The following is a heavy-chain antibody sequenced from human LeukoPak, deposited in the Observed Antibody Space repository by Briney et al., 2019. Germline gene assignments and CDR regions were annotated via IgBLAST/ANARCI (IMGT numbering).Heavy chain of an antibody. J-gene: IGHJ4*02. CDR3: AKSDDIVVVPAALGY. D-gene: IGHD2-2*01. CDR1: GFTFSSYA. CDR2: ISGSGSST. V-gene: IGHV3-23*01. Sequence: GGSLRLSCAASGFTFSSYAMSWVRQAPGKGLEWVSAISGSGSSTYYADSVKGRFTISRDNSKNTLYLQMNSLRAEDTAVYYCAKSDDIVVVPAALGYWGQGTLVTVSS.